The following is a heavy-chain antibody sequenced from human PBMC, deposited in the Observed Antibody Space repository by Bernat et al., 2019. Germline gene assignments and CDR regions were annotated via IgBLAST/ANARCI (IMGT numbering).Heavy chain of an antibody. CDR1: GFTFSSYS. D-gene: IGHD5-12*01. CDR2: ISSSSSYI. Sequence: EVQLVESGGGLVKPGGSLRLSCAASGFTFSSYSMNWVRQAPGKGLEWVSYISSSSSYIYYADSVKGRFTISRDNAKNSLYLQMNSLRAEDTAVYYCARGLSLDGYSGYDRGVDYWGQGTLVTVSS. V-gene: IGHV3-21*05. J-gene: IGHJ4*02. CDR3: ARGLSLDGYSGYDRGVDY.